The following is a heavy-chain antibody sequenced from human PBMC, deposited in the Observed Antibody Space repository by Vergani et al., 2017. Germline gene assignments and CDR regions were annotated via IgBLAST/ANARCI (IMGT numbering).Heavy chain of an antibody. D-gene: IGHD4-17*01. Sequence: QVQLVQSGAEVKKPGASVKVSCKASGYTFTSYDINWVRQATGQGLEWMGWINPNSGGTNYAQKFQGRVTMTRETSIRTAYMELSRLRSDDTAVYYCAKGDDYGDYYNSFDMWGQGTMVTVSS. V-gene: IGHV1-2*02. CDR2: INPNSGGT. J-gene: IGHJ3*02. CDR3: AKGDDYGDYYNSFDM. CDR1: GYTFTSYD.